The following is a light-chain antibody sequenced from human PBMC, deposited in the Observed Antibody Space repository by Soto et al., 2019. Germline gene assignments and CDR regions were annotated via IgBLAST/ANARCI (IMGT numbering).Light chain of an antibody. V-gene: IGKV3-11*01. CDR3: QQRSNWPPT. CDR1: QSVGRY. J-gene: IGKJ4*01. Sequence: EIVLTQSPATLSLSPGERATLSCRASQSVGRYLAWYQQKAGQAPRLLIFDTSNRATGIPARFSGSGSGTDFTLTISSPEPEDSAVYYCQQRSNWPPTFGGGTKVEIK. CDR2: DTS.